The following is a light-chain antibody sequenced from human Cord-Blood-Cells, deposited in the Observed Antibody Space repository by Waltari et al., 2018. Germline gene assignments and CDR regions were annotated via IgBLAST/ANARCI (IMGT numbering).Light chain of an antibody. Sequence: QSALTQPASVSGSLGQSITISCTGTSSDVGGYNYVSGYQQHPGKAPKLMIYDVSNRPSGVSNRFSGSKSGNTASLTISGLQAEDEADYYCSSYTSSSTYVFGTGTKVTVL. CDR2: DVS. J-gene: IGLJ1*01. CDR3: SSYTSSSTYV. CDR1: SSDVGGYNY. V-gene: IGLV2-14*03.